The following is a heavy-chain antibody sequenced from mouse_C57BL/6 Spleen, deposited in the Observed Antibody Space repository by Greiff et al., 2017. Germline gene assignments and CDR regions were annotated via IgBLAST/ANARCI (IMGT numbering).Heavy chain of an antibody. CDR1: GYTFTGYW. V-gene: IGHV1-9*01. D-gene: IGHD2-3*01. Sequence: QVQLQQSGAELMKPGASVKLSCKATGYTFTGYWIEWVKQRPGHGLEWIGEIFPGSGSTNYNEKFKGKATFPADTSSNTAYMQLSRLTTEDSAIYYCASRGAMRWPLYFDYWGQGTTRTVSS. J-gene: IGHJ2*01. CDR3: ASRGAMRWPLYFDY. CDR2: IFPGSGST.